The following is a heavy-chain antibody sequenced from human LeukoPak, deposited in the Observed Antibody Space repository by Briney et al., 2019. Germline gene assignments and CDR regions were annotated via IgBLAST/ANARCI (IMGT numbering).Heavy chain of an antibody. CDR2: ISGSGGST. D-gene: IGHD1-26*01. CDR1: GFTFSSYA. CDR3: AREMYSGMYNDAFDI. V-gene: IGHV3-23*01. J-gene: IGHJ3*02. Sequence: PGGSLRLSCAASGFTFSSYAMSWVRQAPGKGLEWVSAISGSGGSTYYADSVKGRFTISRDNSKNTLYLQMNNLRAEDTAMYYCAREMYSGMYNDAFDIWGQGTKVTVSS.